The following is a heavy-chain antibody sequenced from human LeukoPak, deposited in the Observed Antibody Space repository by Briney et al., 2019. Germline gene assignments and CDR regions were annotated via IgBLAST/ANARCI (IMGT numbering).Heavy chain of an antibody. V-gene: IGHV1-2*02. J-gene: IGHJ4*02. Sequence: ASVKVSCKSSGLXFPGDYIHWVRQAPGQGLKWMGWINPNNVGTKFALKFQGRVTLTRDTSITTDYMEMSGLTPDDTAVYYCARGRGYGGNWGFDSWGQGALVVVSS. D-gene: IGHD7-27*01. CDR3: ARGRGYGGNWGFDS. CDR2: INPNNVGT. CDR1: GLXFPGDY.